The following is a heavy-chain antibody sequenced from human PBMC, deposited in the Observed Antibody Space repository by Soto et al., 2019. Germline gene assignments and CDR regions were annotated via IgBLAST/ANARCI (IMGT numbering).Heavy chain of an antibody. CDR3: AKNQERELPRVIDF. V-gene: IGHV3-23*01. D-gene: IGHD3-16*02. CDR2: MSGSSSTT. CDR1: GLTFSNYA. Sequence: EVRLLESGGGLVKPGGSLRLSCATSGLTFSNYAMGWVRQAPGGGLAWVSSMSGSSSTTYYADSVRGRFTISRDRSKNTLYLQMSSLRAEDTALYYCAKNQERELPRVIDFWGQGTLVTVSS. J-gene: IGHJ1*01.